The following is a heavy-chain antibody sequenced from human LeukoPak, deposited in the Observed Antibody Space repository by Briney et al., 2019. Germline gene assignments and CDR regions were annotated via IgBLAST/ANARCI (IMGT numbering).Heavy chain of an antibody. CDR3: VRGPYGASISKWFDP. CDR2: INYSGDT. J-gene: IGHJ5*02. CDR1: RGSISGYS. D-gene: IGHD4/OR15-4a*01. V-gene: IGHV4-59*01. Sequence: PSETLSLTCTVSRGSISGYSWSWIRQSPGGGLEWIGYINYSGDTAYNPSLRSRVTLSVDTYKNLFTLQLRSVTTADTAVYYCVRGPYGASISKWFDPWGQGTQVIVSP.